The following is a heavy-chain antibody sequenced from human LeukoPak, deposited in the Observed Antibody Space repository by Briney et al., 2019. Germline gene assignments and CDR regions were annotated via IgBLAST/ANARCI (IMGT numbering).Heavy chain of an antibody. D-gene: IGHD5-18*01. V-gene: IGHV4-34*01. CDR3: ARVEDTAMTFGY. J-gene: IGHJ4*02. CDR1: GGSFSGYY. CDR2: INHSGST. Sequence: SETLSLTCAVYGGSFSGYYWSWIRQPPGKGLEWIGEINHSGSTNYNPSLKSRVTISVDTSKNQFSLKLSSVTAADTAMYYCARVEDTAMTFGYWGQGTLVTGSS.